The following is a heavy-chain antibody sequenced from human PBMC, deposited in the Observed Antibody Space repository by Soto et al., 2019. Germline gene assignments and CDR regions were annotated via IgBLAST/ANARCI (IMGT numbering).Heavy chain of an antibody. Sequence: QLQLQESGPGLVTPSETLSLTCTVSSGSISNSDSFWGWIRQPPGKGLELIVSNNYRGRTYYNPSLKSLITVSLDTSKNQFYLKLSSVTAADTAVYFCAKTWCWSHIRVADYWGQGTLVTVSS. CDR2: NNYRGRT. CDR1: SGSISNSDSF. D-gene: IGHD2-8*02. CDR3: AKTWCWSHIRVADY. V-gene: IGHV4-39*01. J-gene: IGHJ4*02.